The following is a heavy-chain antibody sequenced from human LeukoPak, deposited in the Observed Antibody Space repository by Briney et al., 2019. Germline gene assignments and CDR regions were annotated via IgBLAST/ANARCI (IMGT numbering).Heavy chain of an antibody. J-gene: IGHJ4*02. CDR3: ARSHPLGSNNDYFTPFDY. CDR2: MYYTGDT. D-gene: IGHD3-16*01. V-gene: IGHV4-59*07. CDR1: GGSISNYY. Sequence: SDTLSLICTVSGGSISNYYWSCIRQPPGKALEWISYMYYTGDTYHNTSLKNQVTISVDTSKNQSSLKLSSVTAADTAVYYCARSHPLGSNNDYFTPFDYWNQGTLVTVSS.